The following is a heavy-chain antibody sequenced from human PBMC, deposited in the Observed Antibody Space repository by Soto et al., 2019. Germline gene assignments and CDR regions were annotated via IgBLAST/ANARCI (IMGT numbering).Heavy chain of an antibody. D-gene: IGHD3-9*01. V-gene: IGHV3-66*01. Sequence: GGSLRLSCAASGFTVSSNYMSWVRQAPGKGLEWVSVIYSGGSTYYADSVKGRFTISRDNSKNTLYLQMNSLRAEDTAVYYCARGEYFDWLYAHPAPYFDYWGQGTLVTVSS. CDR1: GFTVSSNY. CDR3: ARGEYFDWLYAHPAPYFDY. J-gene: IGHJ4*02. CDR2: IYSGGST.